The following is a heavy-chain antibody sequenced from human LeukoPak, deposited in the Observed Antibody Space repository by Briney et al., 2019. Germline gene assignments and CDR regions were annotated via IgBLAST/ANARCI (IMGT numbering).Heavy chain of an antibody. CDR2: TYHSGST. V-gene: IGHV4-30-2*01. Sequence: PSETLSLTCTVSGGSISSGGYYWSWIRQPPGKGLEWIGYTYHSGSTYYNPSLKSRVTISVDRSKNQFSLKLSSVTAADTAVYYCARDGDGSGNLKFDYWGQGTLVTVSS. J-gene: IGHJ4*02. D-gene: IGHD3-10*01. CDR3: ARDGDGSGNLKFDY. CDR1: GGSISSGGYY.